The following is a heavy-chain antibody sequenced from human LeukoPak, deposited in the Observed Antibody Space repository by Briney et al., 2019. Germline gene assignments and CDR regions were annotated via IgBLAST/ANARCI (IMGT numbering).Heavy chain of an antibody. CDR1: GGSLSSYY. J-gene: IGHJ3*02. D-gene: IGHD2-21*02. V-gene: IGHV4-59*01. Sequence: SGTLSLTCTVSGGSLSSYYWSGLRQPPRAGLEWVGYIHFSVTTDYNPPLTSGVTISLHTTKIQFSLNLSSVTAADTAVYYCARGRAWSDCGGDCYGDDAFDIWGQGTMVTVSS. CDR2: IHFSVTT. CDR3: ARGRAWSDCGGDCYGDDAFDI.